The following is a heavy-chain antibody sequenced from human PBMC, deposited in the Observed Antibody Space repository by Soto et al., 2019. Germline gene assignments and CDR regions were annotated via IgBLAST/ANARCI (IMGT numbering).Heavy chain of an antibody. V-gene: IGHV3-23*01. CDR1: GFTFSSYA. Sequence: EVQLLESGGGLVQPGGSLRLSCAASGFTFSSYAMSWVRQAPGKGLEWVSAISGSGGSTYYADSAKGRFTISRDNSKNTQYLQMNSLRVEDTAVYYCAKHRGAGVVVPAANDYWGQGTLVTVSS. CDR3: AKHRGAGVVVPAANDY. D-gene: IGHD2-2*01. CDR2: ISGSGGST. J-gene: IGHJ4*02.